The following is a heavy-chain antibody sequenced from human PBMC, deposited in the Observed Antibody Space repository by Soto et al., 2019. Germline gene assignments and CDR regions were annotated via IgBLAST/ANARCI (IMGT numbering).Heavy chain of an antibody. V-gene: IGHV1-18*01. CDR3: ARDAQYDDFWGGIMEVYSYVMDV. CDR2: NSVKTGMT. Sequence: QVQLVQSGAEVKKPGASMNVSCKASGYNFNSYGISWVRQAPGQGLEWMGWNSVKTGMTQFKEELQGRVTVTTDTSTATAYMELRSLRADDTAVYLCARDAQYDDFWGGIMEVYSYVMDVWGQGNTVIVSS. CDR1: GYNFNSYG. D-gene: IGHD3-3*01. J-gene: IGHJ6*02.